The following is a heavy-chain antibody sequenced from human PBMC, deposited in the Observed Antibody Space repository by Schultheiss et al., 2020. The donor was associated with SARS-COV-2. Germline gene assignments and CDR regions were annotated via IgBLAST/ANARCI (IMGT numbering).Heavy chain of an antibody. Sequence: GGSLRLSCAASGFTFSSYWMHWVRQAPGKGLVWVSRINSAGSSTSYADSVKGRFTISRDNAKNTLYLQMNSLRAEDTAVYYCARDPLLYSSGWYGYYYGRDVWGQGTAVTVSS. D-gene: IGHD6-19*01. CDR2: INSAGSST. CDR1: GFTFSSYW. V-gene: IGHV3-74*01. J-gene: IGHJ6*02. CDR3: ARDPLLYSSGWYGYYYGRDV.